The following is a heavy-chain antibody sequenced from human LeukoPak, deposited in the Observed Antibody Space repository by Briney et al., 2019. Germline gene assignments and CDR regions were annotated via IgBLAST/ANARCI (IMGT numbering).Heavy chain of an antibody. CDR2: ISSSGGGT. D-gene: IGHD6-19*01. V-gene: IGHV3-23*01. CDR1: GFTFSSYA. Sequence: PGGSLRLSCAASGFTFSSYAMSWVRQAPGKGLQWVSAISSSGGGTYYANSVKGRFTISRDNSKNTVHLQMNSLRAEDTAVYYCARDRSSGWYYGWYFGLWGRGTLVTVSS. CDR3: ARDRSSGWYYGWYFGL. J-gene: IGHJ2*01.